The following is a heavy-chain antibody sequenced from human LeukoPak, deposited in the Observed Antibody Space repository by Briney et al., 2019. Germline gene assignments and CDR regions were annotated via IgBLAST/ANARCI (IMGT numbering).Heavy chain of an antibody. J-gene: IGHJ3*02. CDR2: INTNTGNP. V-gene: IGHV7-4-1*02. D-gene: IGHD4-17*01. CDR3: ARDRGGSTDDAFDI. Sequence: GASVKVSCKASGYTFTSYGISWVRQAPGQGLEWMGWINTNTGNPTYAQGFTGRFVFSLDTSVSTAYLQISSLKAEDTAVYYCARDRGGSTDDAFDIWGQGTMVTVSS. CDR1: GYTFTSYG.